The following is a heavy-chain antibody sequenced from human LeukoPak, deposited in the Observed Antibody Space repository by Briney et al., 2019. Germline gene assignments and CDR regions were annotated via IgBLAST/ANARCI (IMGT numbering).Heavy chain of an antibody. D-gene: IGHD3-10*01. CDR2: IDYSGTT. V-gene: IGHV4-39*01. Sequence: GSLRLSCAASGFTFSSYVMSWVRQPPGKGLEWIGIIDYSGTTDYNPSLKSRVTISVDTSKRQFSLKLRYVTAADTAVYYCARRTVVRGEPFDYWGHGTLVTVSS. CDR3: ARRTVVRGEPFDY. CDR1: GFTFSSYV. J-gene: IGHJ4*01.